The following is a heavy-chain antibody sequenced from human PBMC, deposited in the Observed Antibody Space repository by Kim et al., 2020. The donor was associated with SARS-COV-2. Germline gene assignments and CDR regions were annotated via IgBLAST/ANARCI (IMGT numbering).Heavy chain of an antibody. CDR3: ARGSDFWSSVSCFDS. J-gene: IGHJ5*01. V-gene: IGHV1-18*01. CDR1: GYAFSSYY. CDR2: ISAYNGWT. D-gene: IGHD3-3*01. Sequence: ASVKVSCKASGYAFSSYYISWVRQAPGQGLEYMGWISAYNGWTNYAEKFQGRVTLTTDTATTTAYMELRSLTSDDTAVYYCARGSDFWSSVSCFDSWGQGTLVTVSS.